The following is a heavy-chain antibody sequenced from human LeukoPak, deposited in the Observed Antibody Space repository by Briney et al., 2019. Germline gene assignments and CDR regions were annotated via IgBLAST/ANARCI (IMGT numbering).Heavy chain of an antibody. V-gene: IGHV3-7*03. CDR1: GFSFSNSW. D-gene: IGHD4-23*01. Sequence: GGSLRLSCAASGFSFSNSWMTWVRQAPGKGLERVANINEDGSQRYFVDSVKGRFTFSRDNGRNPLFLQMNNLRAEDTAVYYCARGRRGNDYWGQGTLVTVSS. CDR2: INEDGSQR. CDR3: ARGRRGNDY. J-gene: IGHJ4*02.